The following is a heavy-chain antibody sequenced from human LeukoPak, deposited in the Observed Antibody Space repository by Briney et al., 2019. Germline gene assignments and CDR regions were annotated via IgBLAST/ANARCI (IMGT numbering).Heavy chain of an antibody. CDR3: AGEVVGAPNYFDP. CDR2: IYYSGST. Sequence: SETLSLTCTISGGSIGSYYWSWIRQPPGKGLEWIGYIYYSGSTNYNPSLKSRVTISVDTSKNQFSLKLSSVTAADTALYYCAGEVVGAPNYFDPWGQGILVTVSS. V-gene: IGHV4-59*12. CDR1: GGSIGSYY. J-gene: IGHJ5*02. D-gene: IGHD1-26*01.